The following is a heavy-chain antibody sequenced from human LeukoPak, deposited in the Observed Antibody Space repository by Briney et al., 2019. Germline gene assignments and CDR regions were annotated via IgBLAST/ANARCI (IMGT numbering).Heavy chain of an antibody. Sequence: GRSLRLSCAASGFTFSSYAMHWVRQAPGKGLEWVAVISYDGSNKYYADSVKGRFTISRDNSKNTLHLQMNSLRAEDTAVYYCAKGYSSSWAYYFDYWGQGTLVTVSS. D-gene: IGHD6-13*01. CDR1: GFTFSSYA. V-gene: IGHV3-30-3*01. CDR2: ISYDGSNK. J-gene: IGHJ4*02. CDR3: AKGYSSSWAYYFDY.